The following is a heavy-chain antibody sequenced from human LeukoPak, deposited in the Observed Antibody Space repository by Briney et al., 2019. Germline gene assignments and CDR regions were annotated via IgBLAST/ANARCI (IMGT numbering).Heavy chain of an antibody. V-gene: IGHV3-33*01. CDR2: IWSDGRSE. CDR3: ARYCSGSTCYVGLI. Sequence: PGRALRLSCAASGLTFSTYGTHAVRQAPGKGLAWVAVIWSDGRSEYYAGSVKDRFIIYRDSSLKTLSLQMNSLRAEDTAVYYCARYCSGSTCYVGLIWGQGTLVTVPS. CDR1: GLTFSTYG. J-gene: IGHJ4*02. D-gene: IGHD2-15*01.